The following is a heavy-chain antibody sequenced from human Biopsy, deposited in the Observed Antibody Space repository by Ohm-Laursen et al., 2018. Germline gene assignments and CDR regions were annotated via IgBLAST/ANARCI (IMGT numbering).Heavy chain of an antibody. CDR3: ARDLAVAGPGVYYFDS. Sequence: SLRLSCAASGFDFSDYSMSWVRQAPGRGLEWVSGIYSGGSPHYVDSVRGRLTISRDSSMNTVYLQMNSLRDEDTAVYYCARDLAVAGPGVYYFDSWGQGTPVTVSS. D-gene: IGHD6-19*01. CDR2: IYSGGSP. J-gene: IGHJ4*02. V-gene: IGHV3-66*01. CDR1: GFDFSDYS.